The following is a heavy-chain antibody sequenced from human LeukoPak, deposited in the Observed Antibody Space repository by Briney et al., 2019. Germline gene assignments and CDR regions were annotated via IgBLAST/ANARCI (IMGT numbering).Heavy chain of an antibody. J-gene: IGHJ6*02. D-gene: IGHD2-2*01. Sequence: ASVKVSCKASGYTFTGYYMHWVRQAPGQGLEWMGWINPNSGGTNYAQKFQGWVTMTRDTSISTAYMELSRLRSDDTAVYYCARDVVPAAPTHYYYYGMNVWGQGTTVTVSS. CDR2: INPNSGGT. V-gene: IGHV1-2*04. CDR3: ARDVVPAAPTHYYYYGMNV. CDR1: GYTFTGYY.